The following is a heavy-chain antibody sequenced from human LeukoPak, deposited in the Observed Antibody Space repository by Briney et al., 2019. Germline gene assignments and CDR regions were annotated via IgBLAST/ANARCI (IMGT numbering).Heavy chain of an antibody. J-gene: IGHJ3*02. CDR1: GFTFSTYS. CDR3: ARGEQDIVATSDSFDI. Sequence: GRSLRLSCAASGFTFSTYSMTWVRQAPGKGLEWVSSISGESSYIYHADSVKGRFSISRDNAKNSLYLQMNSLRAEDTAVYYCARGEQDIVATSDSFDIWGQGTMVTVSS. D-gene: IGHD5-12*01. V-gene: IGHV3-21*01. CDR2: ISGESSYI.